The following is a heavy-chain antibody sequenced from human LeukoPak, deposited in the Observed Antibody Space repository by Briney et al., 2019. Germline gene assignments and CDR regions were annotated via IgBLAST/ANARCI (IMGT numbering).Heavy chain of an antibody. Sequence: PSETLSLTCTVSGGSISSGSYYWSWIRQPPGKGLEWIGYIYTSGSTNYNPSLKSRVTISVDTSKNQFSLKLSSVTAADTAVYYCARSTQTRDYFDLWGRRTLVTVSS. CDR3: ARSTQTRDYFDL. J-gene: IGHJ2*01. D-gene: IGHD1-1*01. V-gene: IGHV4-61*01. CDR2: IYTSGST. CDR1: GGSISSGSYY.